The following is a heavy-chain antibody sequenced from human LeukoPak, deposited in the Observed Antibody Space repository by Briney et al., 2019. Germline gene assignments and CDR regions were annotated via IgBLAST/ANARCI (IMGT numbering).Heavy chain of an antibody. J-gene: IGHJ6*03. V-gene: IGHV3-53*01. CDR2: IYSGGST. Sequence: PGRSLRLSCAASEFSVSSNYMSWVRQAPGKGLEWVSVIYSGGSTYYTDSVKGRFTISRDSSKNTVYLQMNNLRVEDTAVYYCAVGTGSGTYYYYMDVWGKGTTVTISS. D-gene: IGHD3-10*01. CDR1: EFSVSSNY. CDR3: AVGTGSGTYYYYMDV.